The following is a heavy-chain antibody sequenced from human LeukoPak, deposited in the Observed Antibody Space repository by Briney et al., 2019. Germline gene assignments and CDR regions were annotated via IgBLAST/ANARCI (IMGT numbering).Heavy chain of an antibody. CDR3: ARDPPPYYYDTEGYYFDY. J-gene: IGHJ4*02. CDR2: ISAYNGNT. D-gene: IGHD3-22*01. Sequence: ASVKVSCKASGYTFTSYGISWVRQAPGQGLEWMGWISAYNGNTNYAQKLQGRVTMITDTSTSTAYMELRSLRSDDTAVYYCARDPPPYYYDTEGYYFDYWGQGTLVTVSS. CDR1: GYTFTSYG. V-gene: IGHV1-18*01.